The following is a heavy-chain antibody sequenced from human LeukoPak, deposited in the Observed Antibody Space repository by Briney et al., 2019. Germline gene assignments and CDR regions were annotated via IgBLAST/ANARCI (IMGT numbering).Heavy chain of an antibody. Sequence: GGSLRLSCAASGFTFDDYGMHWVRQAPGKGMEWVSGISWNSGSIVYADSVKGRFTISRDNAKNSLYLQMNSLRAEDTALYYCAKDAVGATDYYYYYMDVWGKGTTVTVSS. CDR3: AKDAVGATDYYYYYMDV. V-gene: IGHV3-9*01. D-gene: IGHD1-26*01. J-gene: IGHJ6*03. CDR2: ISWNSGSI. CDR1: GFTFDDYG.